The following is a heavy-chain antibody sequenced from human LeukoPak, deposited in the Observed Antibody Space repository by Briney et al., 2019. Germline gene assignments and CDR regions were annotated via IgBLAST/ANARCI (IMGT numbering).Heavy chain of an antibody. CDR2: IYYSGST. CDR3: ARESYVSDFGAFDI. J-gene: IGHJ3*02. V-gene: IGHV4-59*01. CDR1: GGSISSYY. D-gene: IGHD1-26*01. Sequence: PSETLSLTCTVSGGSISSYYWSWIRQPPGKGLEWIGYIYYSGSTNYNPSLKSRVTISVDTSKNQFSLKLSSVTAADTAVYYCARESYVSDFGAFDIWGQGTMVTVSS.